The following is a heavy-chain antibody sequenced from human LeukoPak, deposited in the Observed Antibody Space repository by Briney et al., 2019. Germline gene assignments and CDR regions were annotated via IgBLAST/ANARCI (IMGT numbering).Heavy chain of an antibody. D-gene: IGHD6-13*01. Sequence: SETLSFTCTVSGGSISSYYWSWIRQPPGKGLEWIGYIYYSGSTNYNPSLKSRVTISVDTSKNQFSLKLSSVTAADTAVYYCARWVSSSWSPYYYYGMDVWGQGTTVTVSS. CDR1: GGSISSYY. V-gene: IGHV4-59*01. CDR3: ARWVSSSWSPYYYYGMDV. CDR2: IYYSGST. J-gene: IGHJ6*02.